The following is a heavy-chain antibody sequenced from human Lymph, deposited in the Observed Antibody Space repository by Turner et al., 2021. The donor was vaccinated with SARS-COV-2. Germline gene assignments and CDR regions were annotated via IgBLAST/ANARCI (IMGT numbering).Heavy chain of an antibody. V-gene: IGHV3-33*01. CDR3: ARDLRFGELPAADH. Sequence: QVQLVESGGGVVQPGRSLRLSCAASGFTFSSYGMHWVRQAPGKGLEWVAVIWYDGSNKYYADSVKGRFTISRDNSKNTLYLQMNSLRAEDMAVYYCARDLRFGELPAADHWGQGTLVTVSS. D-gene: IGHD3-10*01. CDR1: GFTFSSYG. J-gene: IGHJ4*02. CDR2: IWYDGSNK.